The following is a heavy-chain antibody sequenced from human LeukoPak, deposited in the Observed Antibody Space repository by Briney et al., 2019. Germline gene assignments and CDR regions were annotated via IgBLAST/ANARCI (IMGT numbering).Heavy chain of an antibody. J-gene: IGHJ3*02. Sequence: GGSVRLSCAASGFTFSSYAMSWVRQAPGKGLEWVPAISGSGGSTYYADSVKGRFTISRDNSKNTLYLQMNSLRAEDTAVYYCAGGLGYCSSTSCPRVAFDIWGQGSMVTVSS. D-gene: IGHD2-2*01. CDR1: GFTFSSYA. CDR3: AGGLGYCSSTSCPRVAFDI. V-gene: IGHV3-23*01. CDR2: ISGSGGST.